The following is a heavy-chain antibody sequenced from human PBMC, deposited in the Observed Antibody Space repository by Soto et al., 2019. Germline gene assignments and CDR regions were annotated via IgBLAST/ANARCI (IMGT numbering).Heavy chain of an antibody. CDR3: EKSAHVMIVANVFDI. J-gene: IGHJ3*02. CDR2: ISGSGGST. CDR1: GFTFSSYA. V-gene: IGHV3-23*01. Sequence: GGSLRLSCAASGFTFSSYAMSWVRQAPGKGLEWVSAISGSGGSTYYADSVKGRFTISRDNSKNTLYLQMNSLRAEDTAVYYCEKSAHVMIVANVFDISRKATIVTVPS. D-gene: IGHD3-22*01.